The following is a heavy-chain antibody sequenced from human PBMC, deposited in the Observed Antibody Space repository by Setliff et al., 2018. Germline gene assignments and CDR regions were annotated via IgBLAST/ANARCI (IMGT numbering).Heavy chain of an antibody. D-gene: IGHD2-2*03. CDR2: IDYRGST. J-gene: IGHJ6*04. Sequence: SETLSLTCAIYGQSFSDYYWSWVRQPPGKGLEWIGKIDYRGSTRYNPSLETRVSMSVDTSKNQFSLRLTSVTDADTAVYYCAMDQGVVWGKGTTVTVSS. CDR3: AMDQGVV. V-gene: IGHV4-34*09. CDR1: GQSFSDYY.